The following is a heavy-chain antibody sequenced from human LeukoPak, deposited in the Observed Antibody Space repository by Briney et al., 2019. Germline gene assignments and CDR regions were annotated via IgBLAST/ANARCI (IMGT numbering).Heavy chain of an antibody. D-gene: IGHD3-22*01. Sequence: GGSLRLSCAASGFTFSSYWMHWVRQAPGKGLVWVSRIKSDGSTNYADSVKGRFTISRDNAKDTLSLQMNSLRAEDTGVYYCARAPSEIGGYYPEYFRHWGQGTLVTVSS. CDR3: ARAPSEIGGYYPEYFRH. J-gene: IGHJ1*01. CDR1: GFTFSSYW. V-gene: IGHV3-74*01. CDR2: IKSDGST.